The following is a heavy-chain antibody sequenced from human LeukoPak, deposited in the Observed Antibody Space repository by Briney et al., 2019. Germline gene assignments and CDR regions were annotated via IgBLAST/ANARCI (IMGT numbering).Heavy chain of an antibody. CDR3: ARNRNYRSIDEKVDYFDY. CDR1: GFTFSDYY. Sequence: GRSLTLSCAASGFTFSDYYMSWIRHAPGNGLEWVSYIRSSSSYTNYADSAKGRFTISRENAKNSLYLQMNSLRAEDTAVYYCARNRNYRSIDEKVDYFDYWGQGTLVTVSS. D-gene: IGHD6-6*01. V-gene: IGHV3-11*03. J-gene: IGHJ4*02. CDR2: IRSSSSYT.